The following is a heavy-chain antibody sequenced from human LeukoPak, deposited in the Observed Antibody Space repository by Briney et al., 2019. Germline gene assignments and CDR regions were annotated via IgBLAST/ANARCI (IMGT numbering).Heavy chain of an antibody. Sequence: SETLSLTCAVSGYSISSGYYWGWIRQPPGKGLEWIGSIYHSGSTYYNPSLKSRVTISVDTSENQFSLKLSSVTAADTAVYYCAPHGDSSGYYYGFGAFDIWGQGTMVTVSS. J-gene: IGHJ3*02. D-gene: IGHD3-22*01. CDR1: GYSISSGYY. CDR3: APHGDSSGYYYGFGAFDI. V-gene: IGHV4-38-2*01. CDR2: IYHSGST.